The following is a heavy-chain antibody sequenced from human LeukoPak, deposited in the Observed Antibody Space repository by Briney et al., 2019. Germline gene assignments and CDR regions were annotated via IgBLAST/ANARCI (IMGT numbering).Heavy chain of an antibody. V-gene: IGHV4-30-4*01. J-gene: IGHJ4*02. D-gene: IGHD6-6*01. CDR1: GGSISSGDYY. CDR3: ARDRSSSLYFDY. CDR2: IYYSGST. Sequence: SQTLSLTCTVSGGSISSGDYYWSWIRQPPGKGLEWIGYIYYSGSTYYNPSLKSRVTISVDTSKNQFFLKLSSVTAADTAVYYCARDRSSSLYFDYWDQGTLVTVSS.